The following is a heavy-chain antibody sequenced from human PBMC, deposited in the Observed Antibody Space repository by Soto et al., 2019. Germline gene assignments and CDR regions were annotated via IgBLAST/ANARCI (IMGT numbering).Heavy chain of an antibody. V-gene: IGHV3-23*01. CDR2: ISGSGGST. CDR1: GFTFSSYA. CDR3: AKGVGVRGFYFDY. J-gene: IGHJ4*02. D-gene: IGHD3-10*01. Sequence: LRLSCAASGFTFSSYAMSWVRQAPGKGLEWVSAISGSGGSTYYADSVKGRFTISRDNSKNTLYLQMNSLRAEDTAVYYCAKGVGVRGFYFDYWGQGTLVTVSS.